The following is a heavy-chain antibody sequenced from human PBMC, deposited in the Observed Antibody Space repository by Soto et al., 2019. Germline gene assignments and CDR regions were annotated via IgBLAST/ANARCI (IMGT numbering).Heavy chain of an antibody. V-gene: IGHV1-69*01. D-gene: IGHD1-26*01. Sequence: QVQLVQSGAEVKKPGSSVKVSCKASGGTFSSYAISWVRQAPGQGLEWMGGIIPIFGTANYAQKFQGRVTITADESTSTAYMELSILRSEDTAVYYCARDDPAVELLSFGYWGQGTLVTVSS. CDR1: GGTFSSYA. CDR3: ARDDPAVELLSFGY. CDR2: IIPIFGTA. J-gene: IGHJ4*02.